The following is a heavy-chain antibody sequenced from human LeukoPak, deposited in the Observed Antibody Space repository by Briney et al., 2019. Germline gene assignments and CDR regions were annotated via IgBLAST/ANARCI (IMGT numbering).Heavy chain of an antibody. CDR2: IYYSGST. J-gene: IGHJ3*02. CDR1: GGSISSSSYY. V-gene: IGHV4-39*07. D-gene: IGHD3-22*01. Sequence: SETLSLICTVSGGSISSSSYYWGWIRQPPGKGLEWIGSIYYSGSTYYNPSLKSRVTISVDTSKNQFSLKLGSVTAADTAVYYCARPYYDSSGYYHDAFDIWGQGTMTVSS. CDR3: ARPYYDSSGYYHDAFDI.